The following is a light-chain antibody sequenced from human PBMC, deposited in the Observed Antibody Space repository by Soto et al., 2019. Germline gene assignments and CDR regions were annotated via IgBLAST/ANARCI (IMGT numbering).Light chain of an antibody. CDR2: GAS. Sequence: EIVLTQSPCTLSLSPGERATLSCRASQSVSNNYLAWYQQKPGQAPRLLIYGASNRATGIPDRFSGSGSGTDFTLTISSLQPEDFATYYCLQDYNYPLTFGGGTKVDIK. V-gene: IGKV3-20*01. J-gene: IGKJ4*01. CDR1: QSVSNNY. CDR3: LQDYNYPLT.